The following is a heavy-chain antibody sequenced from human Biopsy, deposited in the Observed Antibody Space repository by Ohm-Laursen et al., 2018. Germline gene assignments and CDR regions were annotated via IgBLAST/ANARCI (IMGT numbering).Heavy chain of an antibody. D-gene: IGHD6-25*01. CDR1: GYKFTSYG. Sequence: ASVKVSCKASGYKFTSYGMSWVRQAPGQGFEWMGRISGYNGNTNCAQKFQGRITMTIDAATSTGYMGLRSLKSDDTAVYYYARIAAAGWDDYWGQGTLVTVSS. V-gene: IGHV1-18*01. CDR3: ARIAAAGWDDY. CDR2: ISGYNGNT. J-gene: IGHJ4*02.